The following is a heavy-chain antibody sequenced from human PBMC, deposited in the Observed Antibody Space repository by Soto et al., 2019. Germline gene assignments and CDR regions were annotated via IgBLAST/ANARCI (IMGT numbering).Heavy chain of an antibody. V-gene: IGHV4-61*01. CDR3: APYYYDSSGAFDI. J-gene: IGHJ3*02. D-gene: IGHD3-22*01. Sequence: QVQLQESGPGLVKPSETLSLTCTVSGGSVSSGSYYWSWIRQPPGKGLEWIGYIYYSGSTNYNPSLHSRVTISVDTSKNQFSLKLSSVTAADTAVYYCAPYYYDSSGAFDIWGQGTMVTVSS. CDR2: IYYSGST. CDR1: GGSVSSGSYY.